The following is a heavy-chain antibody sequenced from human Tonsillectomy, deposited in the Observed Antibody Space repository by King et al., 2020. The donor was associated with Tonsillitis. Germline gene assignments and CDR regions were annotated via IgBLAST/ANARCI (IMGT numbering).Heavy chain of an antibody. CDR2: IYFSGST. D-gene: IGHD3-22*01. J-gene: IGHJ4*02. Sequence: VQLQESGPGLVKPSETLSLTCNVSGGSTNSYYWSWIRQPPGKGLEWIGYIYFSGSTNYNPSLKSRVTILLDTSKNQFSLKLSSATAADTALYYCARVSSGGFGSHTLFDYWGQGTLVTVSS. CDR1: GGSTNSYY. CDR3: ARVSSGGFGSHTLFDY. V-gene: IGHV4-59*01.